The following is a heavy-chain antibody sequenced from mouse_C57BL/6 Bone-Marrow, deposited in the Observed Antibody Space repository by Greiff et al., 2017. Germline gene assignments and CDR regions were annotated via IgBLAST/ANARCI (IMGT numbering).Heavy chain of an antibody. J-gene: IGHJ2*01. D-gene: IGHD3-2*01. CDR2: ISYDGSN. CDR1: GYSITSGYY. Sequence: EVKLMESGPGLVKPSQSLSLTCSVTGYSITSGYYWNWIRQFPGNKLEWMGYISYDGSNNYNPSLKNRISITRDTSKNQFFLKLNSVTTEDTATYYCARGQLIDYWGQGTTLTVSS. CDR3: ARGQLIDY. V-gene: IGHV3-6*01.